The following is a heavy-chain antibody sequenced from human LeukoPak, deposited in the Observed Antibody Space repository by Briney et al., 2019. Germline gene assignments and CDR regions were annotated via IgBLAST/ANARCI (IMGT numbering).Heavy chain of an antibody. CDR3: ARDRPYYYDSSGYYSY. CDR2: ISSSSSYI. CDR1: GFTFSCNS. J-gene: IGHJ4*02. D-gene: IGHD3-22*01. V-gene: IGHV3-21*01. Sequence: GGSLRLSCVASGFTFSCNSMNWVRQAPGKGLEWVSSISSSSSYIYYADSVKGRFIISRDNAKNSLYLQMNSLRAEDTAVYYCARDRPYYYDSSGYYSYWGQGTLVTVSS.